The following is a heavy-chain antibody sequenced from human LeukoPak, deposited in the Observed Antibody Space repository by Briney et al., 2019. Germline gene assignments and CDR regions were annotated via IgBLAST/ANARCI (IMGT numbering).Heavy chain of an antibody. CDR1: GFAVSSKY. J-gene: IGHJ4*02. CDR2: IYSDGST. V-gene: IGHV3-53*01. CDR3: ARGGLEWLSY. D-gene: IGHD6-19*01. Sequence: GGSLRLSCAASGFAVSSKYMTWVRQAPGKGMEWVSVIYSDGSTFYADSVKGRFTISRDNAKNSVYLQMNSLRDEDTAVYYCARGGLEWLSYWGQGTLVTVSS.